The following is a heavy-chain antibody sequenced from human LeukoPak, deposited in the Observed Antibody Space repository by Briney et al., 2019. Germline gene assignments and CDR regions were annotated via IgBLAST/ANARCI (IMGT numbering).Heavy chain of an antibody. J-gene: IGHJ4*02. Sequence: PSETLSLTCTVSGGSISSGSYYWSWIRQPAGKGLEWIGRIYTSGSTNYNPSLKSRVTISVDTSKNQFSLKLSSVTAADTAVYYCASGYSYGPPDYWGQGTLVTVSS. CDR3: ASGYSYGPPDY. D-gene: IGHD5-18*01. CDR1: GGSISSGSYY. V-gene: IGHV4-61*02. CDR2: IYTSGST.